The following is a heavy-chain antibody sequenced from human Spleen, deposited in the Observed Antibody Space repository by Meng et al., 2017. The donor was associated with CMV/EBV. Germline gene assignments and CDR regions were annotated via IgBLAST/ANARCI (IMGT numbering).Heavy chain of an antibody. CDR2: VYHSGYT. CDR3: AREVSSRRDLFGLYYFDY. V-gene: IGHV4-4*02. J-gene: IGHJ4*02. D-gene: IGHD3-3*01. Sequence: SETLSLTCAVSGTSISTSNWWSWLRQPPGKELEWIGEVYHSGYTNYNPSLKSRVTMSVDRSKNQFSLKLSSVTAADTAVYYCAREVSSRRDLFGLYYFDYWGQGTLVTVSS. CDR1: GTSISTSNW.